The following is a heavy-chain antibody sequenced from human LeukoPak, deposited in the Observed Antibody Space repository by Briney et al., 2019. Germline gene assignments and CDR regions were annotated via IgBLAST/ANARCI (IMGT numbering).Heavy chain of an antibody. CDR3: ARTWKYYDSSGYSSDDAFDI. Sequence: SQTLSLTCAISGDSVSSNSAAWNWIRQSSSRGLEWLGRTYYRSKWYNDYAVSVKSRTTINPDTSKNQFSLQLNSVTPEDTAVYYCARTWKYYDSSGYSSDDAFDIWGQGTMVTVSS. V-gene: IGHV6-1*01. D-gene: IGHD3-22*01. CDR2: TYYRSKWYN. J-gene: IGHJ3*02. CDR1: GDSVSSNSAA.